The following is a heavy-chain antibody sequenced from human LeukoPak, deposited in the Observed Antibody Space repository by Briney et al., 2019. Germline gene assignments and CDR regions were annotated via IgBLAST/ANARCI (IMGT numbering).Heavy chain of an antibody. D-gene: IGHD2-21*02. V-gene: IGHV4-39*07. J-gene: IGHJ4*02. Sequence: SETLSLTCTVSGGSISSSSYYWGWIRQPPGKGLEWIGSIYYSGSTYYNPSLRSRVTISVDTSKNQFSLKLSPVTAADTAVYYCARVRGGDWIDYWGQGTLVTVSS. CDR1: GGSISSSSYY. CDR2: IYYSGST. CDR3: ARVRGGDWIDY.